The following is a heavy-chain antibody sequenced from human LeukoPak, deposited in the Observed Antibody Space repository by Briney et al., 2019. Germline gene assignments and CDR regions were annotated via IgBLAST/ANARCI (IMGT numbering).Heavy chain of an antibody. Sequence: PGGSLRLSCAASGFTFSNYWMTWVRQAPGKGLEWVANIKQDGSEKYYVDSVKGRFTISRDNAKHTLYMQMNSLIAEETAVAYCARDSAGNDYWGQGTLVSVCS. CDR3: ARDSAGNDY. D-gene: IGHD6-13*01. CDR1: GFTFSNYW. CDR2: IKQDGSEK. V-gene: IGHV3-7*03. J-gene: IGHJ4*02.